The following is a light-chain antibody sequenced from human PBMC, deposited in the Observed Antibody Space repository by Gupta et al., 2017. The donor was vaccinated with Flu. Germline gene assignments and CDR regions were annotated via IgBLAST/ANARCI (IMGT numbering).Light chain of an antibody. J-gene: IGKJ3*01. CDR3: MQGTHWPFT. V-gene: IGKV2-30*01. Sequence: DVVMTQSPLYLPVTLGQPASISCRSSQSLAYSDGNTYLNWFHRRPGQSPRRLIYNVSNRDSGVPDRFSGSGPGTDFTLKISRVEAEDVGVYFCMQGTHWPFTFGPGTKVEIK. CDR1: QSLAYSDGNTY. CDR2: NVS.